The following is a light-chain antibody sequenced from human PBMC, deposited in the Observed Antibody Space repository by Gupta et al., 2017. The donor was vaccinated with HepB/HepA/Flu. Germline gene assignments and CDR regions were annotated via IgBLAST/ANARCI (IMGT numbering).Light chain of an antibody. V-gene: IGLV1-44*01. Sequence: QSVLTQPPSVSGTHGQRVTISCSGGRSNIGSNAVKWYQQLPEAAPKLLIHNNDQRPSGVPDRFSGSKSGTSASLAISGLQSEDEADYYCAAWDDSLNGLYVFGTGTKVTVL. J-gene: IGLJ1*01. CDR3: AAWDDSLNGLYV. CDR2: NND. CDR1: RSNIGSNA.